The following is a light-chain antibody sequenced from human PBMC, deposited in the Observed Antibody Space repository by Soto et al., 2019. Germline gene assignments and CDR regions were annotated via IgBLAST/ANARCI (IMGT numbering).Light chain of an antibody. CDR1: QSVSSSY. V-gene: IGKV3-20*01. J-gene: IGKJ2*01. Sequence: EIVLTQSPGTLSLSPGERATLSCRASQSVSSSYLAWYQQKPGQAPRRLIYGASSRATGIPDRFSGSGSGTDFTLTISRLEPEDFAVYYCQQYGSSPPETFGQGTKLEIK. CDR3: QQYGSSPPET. CDR2: GAS.